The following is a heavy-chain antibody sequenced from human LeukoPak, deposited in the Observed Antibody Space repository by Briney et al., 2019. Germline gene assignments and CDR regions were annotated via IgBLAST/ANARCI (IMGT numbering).Heavy chain of an antibody. CDR1: GFTFSSYW. Sequence: GGSLRLSCAASGFTFSSYWMNWARQAPGKGLEWVASINHNGNVNYYVDSVKGRFTISRDNAKNSLYLQMSNLRAEDTAVYFCARALLDNYDYYDILTGYLKWGQGTLVTVSS. J-gene: IGHJ4*02. V-gene: IGHV3-7*03. CDR3: ARALLDNYDYYDILTGYLK. CDR2: INHNGNVN. D-gene: IGHD3-9*01.